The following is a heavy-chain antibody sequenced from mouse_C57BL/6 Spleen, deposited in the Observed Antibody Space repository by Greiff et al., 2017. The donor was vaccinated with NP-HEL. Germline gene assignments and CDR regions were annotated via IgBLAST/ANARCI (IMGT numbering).Heavy chain of an antibody. CDR2: IYPGSGNT. CDR1: GYSFTSYY. CDR3: ARHGSFYYFDY. J-gene: IGHJ2*01. Sequence: QVQLKQSGPELVKPGASVKISCKASGYSFTSYYIHWVKQRPGQGLEWIGWIYPGSGNTKYNEKFKGKATLTADTSSSTAYMQLSSLTSEDSAVYYCARHGSFYYFDYWGQGTTLTVSS. D-gene: IGHD1-1*01. V-gene: IGHV1-66*01.